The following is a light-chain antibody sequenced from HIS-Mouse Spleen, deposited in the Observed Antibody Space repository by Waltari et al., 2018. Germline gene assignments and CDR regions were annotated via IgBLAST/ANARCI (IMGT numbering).Light chain of an antibody. CDR1: SSNIGSNY. V-gene: IGLV1-47*01. CDR3: AAWDDSLSGPV. J-gene: IGLJ3*02. CDR2: RNN. Sequence: QSVLTQPPSASGTPGQRVTISCSGSSSNIGSNYVYWYQQLPGTAPKLLIYRNNQRPSVVPDRFSGSTSGTSASLAISGLRSEDEADYYCAAWDDSLSGPVFGGGTKLTAL.